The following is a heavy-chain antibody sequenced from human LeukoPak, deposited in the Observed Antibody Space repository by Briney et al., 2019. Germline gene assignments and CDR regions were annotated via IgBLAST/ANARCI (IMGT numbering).Heavy chain of an antibody. CDR3: ARGKRGASYYDYVWGSYPFDY. J-gene: IGHJ4*02. D-gene: IGHD3-16*02. CDR2: IYYSGST. Sequence: SETLSLTCTVSGGSISSGGYYWSWIRQHPGKGLEWIGYIYYSGSTNYNPSLKSRVTISVDTSKNQFSLKLSSVTAADTAVYYCARGKRGASYYDYVWGSYPFDYWGQGTLVTVSS. CDR1: GGSISSGGYY. V-gene: IGHV4-61*08.